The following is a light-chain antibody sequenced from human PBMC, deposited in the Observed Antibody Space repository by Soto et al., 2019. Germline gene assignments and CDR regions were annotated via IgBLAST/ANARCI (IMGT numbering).Light chain of an antibody. CDR2: DVT. V-gene: IGLV2-14*01. Sequence: QSVLTQPASVSGSPGQSITISCTGTSSDVGAYNYVSWYQQHPGKAPKLMIYDVTNRPSGVSNRFSGSKSGNTASLTISGPQAEDEADYYCSSYTRSSTHVVFGGGTKLTVL. CDR3: SSYTRSSTHVV. J-gene: IGLJ2*01. CDR1: SSDVGAYNY.